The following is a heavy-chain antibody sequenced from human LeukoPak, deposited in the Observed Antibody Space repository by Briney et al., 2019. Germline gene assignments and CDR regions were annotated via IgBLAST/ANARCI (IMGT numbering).Heavy chain of an antibody. CDR1: GYSISSGYY. CDR2: VYHSGST. D-gene: IGHD3-22*01. Sequence: PSETLSLTCAVSGYSISSGYYWGWIRQPPGKGLEWIGSVYHSGSTYYNPSLKSRVTISVDTSKNQFSLKLSSVTVADTAVYYCARDPDYYDSSGYYQGAFDIWGQGTMVTVSS. J-gene: IGHJ3*02. CDR3: ARDPDYYDSSGYYQGAFDI. V-gene: IGHV4-38-2*02.